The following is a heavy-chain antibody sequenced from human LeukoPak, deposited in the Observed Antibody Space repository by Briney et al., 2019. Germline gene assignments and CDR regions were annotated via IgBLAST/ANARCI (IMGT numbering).Heavy chain of an antibody. CDR3: AKDRTPWGATFPKEYSQH. D-gene: IGHD1-26*01. J-gene: IGHJ1*01. Sequence: GGSLRLSCAASGLTFSSYAMSWVRQAPGKGLEWVSVISGSGGSTYYADSVKGRFTISRDNSKNTLYLQMNSLRAEDTAVYYCAKDRTPWGATFPKEYSQHWGQGTLVTVSP. CDR1: GLTFSSYA. V-gene: IGHV3-23*01. CDR2: ISGSGGST.